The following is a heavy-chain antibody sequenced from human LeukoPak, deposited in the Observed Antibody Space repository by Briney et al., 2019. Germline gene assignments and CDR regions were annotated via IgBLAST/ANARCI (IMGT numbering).Heavy chain of an antibody. CDR2: IKLNSGNT. J-gene: IGHJ5*02. D-gene: IGHD5-12*01. CDR3: ARAGRFDSGHAWFDP. CDR1: GYTFTSRG. Sequence: ASVKLSFKASGYTFTSRGINWVRQATGQGLEWMGWIKLNSGNTGYAQKFQGRVTFTRNTSISTAYMELSSLRSEDTAVDYCARAGRFDSGHAWFDPWGQGTLVTVS. V-gene: IGHV1-8*03.